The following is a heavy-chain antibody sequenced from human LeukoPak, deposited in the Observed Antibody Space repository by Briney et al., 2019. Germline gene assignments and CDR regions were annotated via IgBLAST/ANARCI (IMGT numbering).Heavy chain of an antibody. CDR3: VSSITAASPGVDY. V-gene: IGHV5-51*01. CDR1: GYSFTSYW. J-gene: IGHJ4*02. D-gene: IGHD6-13*01. CDR2: IYPGDSDT. Sequence: GESLKISCKGSGYSFTSYWVAWVRQMPGKGLEWMGIIYPGDSDTRYSPSFQGQVTISADKSISTAYLQWSSLKASDTAMYYCVSSITAASPGVDYWGQGTLVTVSS.